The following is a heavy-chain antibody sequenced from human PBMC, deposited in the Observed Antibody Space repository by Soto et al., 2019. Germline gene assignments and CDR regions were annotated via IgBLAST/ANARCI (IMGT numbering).Heavy chain of an antibody. CDR2: IIPIFGTA. J-gene: IGHJ4*02. V-gene: IGHV1-69*01. D-gene: IGHD1-26*01. CDR3: AGDGGRHSGGIDY. Sequence: QVQLVQSGAEVKKPGSSVKVSCKASGGTFSSYSINWVRQAPGQGLEWMGEIIPIFGTANYAQKFQGRVTITADESTSTAYMELSSLRSEDTAVYYWAGDGGRHSGGIDYWGQGTLVTVSS. CDR1: GGTFSSYS.